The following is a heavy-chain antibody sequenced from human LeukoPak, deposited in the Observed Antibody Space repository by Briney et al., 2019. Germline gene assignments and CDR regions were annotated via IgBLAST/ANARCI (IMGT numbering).Heavy chain of an antibody. V-gene: IGHV4-4*02. D-gene: IGHD2/OR15-2a*01. Sequence: SETLSLTCAVSGASITSNWWSWVRQSPGKGLEWIGEIHHSASPNYNTSLKSRVTLSLDKSQNQFSLMVTSVTAADTAVYYCARHIGILGKWGFDYWGQGTLVTVSS. CDR3: ARHIGILGKWGFDY. CDR1: GASITSNW. CDR2: IHHSASP. J-gene: IGHJ4*02.